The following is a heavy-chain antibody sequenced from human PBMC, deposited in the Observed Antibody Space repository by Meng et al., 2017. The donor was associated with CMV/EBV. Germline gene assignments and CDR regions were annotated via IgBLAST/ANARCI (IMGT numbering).Heavy chain of an antibody. CDR3: ARDAYNSFDS. V-gene: IGHV4-59*01. CDR2: VSYSGNT. CDR1: GVSITSFY. D-gene: IGHD5-24*01. Sequence: AGSLRLSCSVSGVSITSFYWTWVRQAPGKGLEWIGYVSYSGNTNYNPSFRSRVTISRETSRNQFSLHLTSVTAADTAVYFCARDAYNSFDSWGLGTLVTVSS. J-gene: IGHJ4*02.